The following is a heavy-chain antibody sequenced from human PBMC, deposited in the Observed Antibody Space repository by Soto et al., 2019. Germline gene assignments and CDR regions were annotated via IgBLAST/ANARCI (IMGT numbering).Heavy chain of an antibody. Sequence: SVKVSCKTSGGTFSTCGISWVRQAPGQGLEWMGGIIPFFGTAEYSQKFEDRITITADESTTTVYMELRSLTSEDTAIYYCARTAPMDAGDKYYYDFWGQGALVTVSS. D-gene: IGHD3-16*01. CDR2: IIPFFGTA. CDR1: GGTFSTCG. V-gene: IGHV1-69*13. J-gene: IGHJ4*02. CDR3: ARTAPMDAGDKYYYDF.